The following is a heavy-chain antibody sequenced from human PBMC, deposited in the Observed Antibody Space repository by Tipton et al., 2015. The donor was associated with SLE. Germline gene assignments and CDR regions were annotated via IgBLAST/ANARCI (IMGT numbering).Heavy chain of an antibody. CDR2: IYYSGST. D-gene: IGHD4-23*01. V-gene: IGHV4-39*07. J-gene: IGHJ3*02. CDR3: VRDRGPGKDAFDI. CDR1: GGSISSSSYY. Sequence: TLSLTCTVSGGSISSSSYYWGWIRQPPGKGLEWIGSIYYSGSTNYNPSLKSRVTISVDTSKNQFSLKLSSVTAADTAVYYCVRDRGPGKDAFDIWGQGTMVTVSS.